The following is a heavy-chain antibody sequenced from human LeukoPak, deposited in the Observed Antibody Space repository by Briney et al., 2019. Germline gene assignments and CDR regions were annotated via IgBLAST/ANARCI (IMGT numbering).Heavy chain of an antibody. J-gene: IGHJ4*02. V-gene: IGHV3-23*01. D-gene: IGHD2-2*01. Sequence: GGSLRLSCAASGFTFSSYAVSWVRQAPGKGLEWVSAISGSGGSTYYADSVKGRFTISRDNSKNTLYLQMNSLRVEDTAVYYCASHCSSTSCLDYWGQGTLVTVSS. CDR2: ISGSGGST. CDR3: ASHCSSTSCLDY. CDR1: GFTFSSYA.